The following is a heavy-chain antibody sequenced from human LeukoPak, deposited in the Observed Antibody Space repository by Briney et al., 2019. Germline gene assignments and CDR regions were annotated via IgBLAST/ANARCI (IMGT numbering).Heavy chain of an antibody. CDR1: GGTFSSYT. D-gene: IGHD2-21*01. Sequence: SVKVSCKASGGTFSSYTINWVRQAPGQGLEWMGGIIPVFGIANYVQKFQGRVTITADESTSTAYMELSSLRSEDTAVYYCGRRKPGVGGAGFYYMDAWGKETTVTAS. CDR3: GRRKPGVGGAGFYYMDA. V-gene: IGHV1-69*13. J-gene: IGHJ6*03. CDR2: IIPVFGIA.